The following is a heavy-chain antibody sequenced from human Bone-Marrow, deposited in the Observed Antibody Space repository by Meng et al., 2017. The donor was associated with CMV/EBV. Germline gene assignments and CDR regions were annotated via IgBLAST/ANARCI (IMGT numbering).Heavy chain of an antibody. J-gene: IGHJ5*02. D-gene: IGHD3-22*01. Sequence: ASVKVSCKASGYTFTSYYMHWVRQAPGQGLEWMGVINPSGGSTSYAQKFQGRVTMTRDTSTSTVYMELSSLRSEDTAVYYCALVVMKVWNWFDPWGQGTLVTVSS. CDR1: GYTFTSYY. CDR2: INPSGGST. CDR3: ALVVMKVWNWFDP. V-gene: IGHV1-46*01.